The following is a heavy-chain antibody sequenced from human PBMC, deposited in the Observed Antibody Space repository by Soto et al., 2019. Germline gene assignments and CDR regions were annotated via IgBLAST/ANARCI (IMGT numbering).Heavy chain of an antibody. Sequence: QLQLVQSGAEVKKPGSSVKVSCKASGGTFSSYAISWVRQAPGQGLEWMGGIIPIFGTANYAQKFQGRVTITADESTSTAYMELSRLRSEDTAVYYCARLKSIAARRYYYYYGMDVWGQGTTVTVSS. CDR2: IIPIFGTA. V-gene: IGHV1-69*01. CDR1: GGTFSSYA. CDR3: ARLKSIAARRYYYYYGMDV. D-gene: IGHD6-6*01. J-gene: IGHJ6*02.